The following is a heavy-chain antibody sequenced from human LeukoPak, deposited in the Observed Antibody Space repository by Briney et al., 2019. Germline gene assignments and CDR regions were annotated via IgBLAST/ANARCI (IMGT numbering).Heavy chain of an antibody. D-gene: IGHD2-21*01. V-gene: IGHV1-46*01. CDR2: ITPTTGGA. CDR1: GNTFSRYY. Sequence: EASVKVSCKASGNTFSRYYFHRVRQAPGQGLDWMGIITPTTGGANYAQKFQGRVAMTRDTSTSTVYMELSSLTSGDTAVYYCATSDSTTGNWFDPWGQGTRVSVSS. J-gene: IGHJ5*02. CDR3: ATSDSTTGNWFDP.